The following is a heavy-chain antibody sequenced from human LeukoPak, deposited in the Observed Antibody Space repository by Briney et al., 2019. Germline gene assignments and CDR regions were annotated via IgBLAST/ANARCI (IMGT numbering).Heavy chain of an antibody. CDR2: IKQDGSEK. CDR3: ARVFDHYDSSGYYSDALDY. D-gene: IGHD3-22*01. CDR1: GFTFSSYW. Sequence: GGSLRLSCAASGFTFSSYWMSWVRQAPGKGLEWVANIKQDGSEKYYVDSVKGRFTISRDNAKNSLYLQMNSLRAEDTAVYYCARVFDHYDSSGYYSDALDYWGQGTLVTVSS. J-gene: IGHJ4*02. V-gene: IGHV3-7*01.